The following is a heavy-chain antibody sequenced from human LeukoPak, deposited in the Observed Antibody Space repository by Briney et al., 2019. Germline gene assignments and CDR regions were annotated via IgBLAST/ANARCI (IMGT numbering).Heavy chain of an antibody. V-gene: IGHV3-48*03. CDR1: GFTFSSYE. CDR2: ISSSGSTI. CDR3: AREVVGFGELAYFDY. J-gene: IGHJ4*02. Sequence: PGGSLRLSRAASGFTFSSYEMNWVRQAPGKGLEWVSYISSSGSTIYYADSVKGRFTISRDNAKNSLYLQMNSLRAEDTAVYYCAREVVGFGELAYFDYWGQGTLVTVSS. D-gene: IGHD3-10*01.